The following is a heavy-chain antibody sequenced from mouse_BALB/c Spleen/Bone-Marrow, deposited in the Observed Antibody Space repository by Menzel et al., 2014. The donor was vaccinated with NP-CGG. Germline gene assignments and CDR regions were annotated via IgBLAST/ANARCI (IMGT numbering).Heavy chain of an antibody. V-gene: IGHV1-52*01. CDR1: GYTFTSFW. J-gene: IGHJ2*01. CDR2: IDPYDRIT. D-gene: IGHD1-2*01. Sequence: VQLQESGAELVRPGASAKLSCKASGYTFTSFWMNWVKQRPDQGLEGIGRIDPYDRITHYNRIFKDKAILTIDKSSRTAYMQLRSLTTEDSAVYYCSRGLLGLDYWGQGTTLSVSS. CDR3: SRGLLGLDY.